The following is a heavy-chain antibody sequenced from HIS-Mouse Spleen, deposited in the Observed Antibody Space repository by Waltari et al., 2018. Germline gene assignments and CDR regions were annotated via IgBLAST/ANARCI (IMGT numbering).Heavy chain of an antibody. D-gene: IGHD6-13*01. CDR3: AREIPYSSSWYDWYFDL. CDR2: NYYSGGT. CDR1: GGSISSSSYY. Sequence: QLQLQESGPGLVKPSETLSLNCTVSGGSISSSSYYWGWIRQPPGKGLEWIGSNYYSGGTYCNPSVKVGVTRSVDTAKNQFSLRLSSGTAAGTAVYYCAREIPYSSSWYDWYFDLWGRGTLVTVSS. J-gene: IGHJ2*01. V-gene: IGHV4-39*07.